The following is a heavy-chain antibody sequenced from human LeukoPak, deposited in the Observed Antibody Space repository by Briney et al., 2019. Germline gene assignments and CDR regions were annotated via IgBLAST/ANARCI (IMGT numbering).Heavy chain of an antibody. CDR1: GFNLRTYW. J-gene: IGHJ6*02. CDR2: INGEGSRI. CDR3: ARDPGYYYYGMDV. V-gene: IGHV3-74*01. Sequence: GGSLRLSCAVTGFNLRTYWIHWVRHSPGRGLEWVAGINGEGSRISYADSVRGRFTISRDNAKNTAYLQMNSLRAEDTALYYGARDPGYYYYGMDVWVQGTTVVVSS.